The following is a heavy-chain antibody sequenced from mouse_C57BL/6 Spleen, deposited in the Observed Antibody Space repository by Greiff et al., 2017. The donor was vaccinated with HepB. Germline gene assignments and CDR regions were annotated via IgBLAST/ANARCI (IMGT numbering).Heavy chain of an antibody. J-gene: IGHJ2*01. Sequence: QVQLKQPGAELVKPGASVKMSCKASGYTFTSYWITWAKQRPGQGLEWIGDIYPGSGSTNYNDKFKSKATLTVDTSSSTAYMQLSSLTSEDSAVYYCARDHDGGVDYWGQGTTLTVSS. CDR1: GYTFTSYW. CDR2: IYPGSGST. CDR3: ARDHDGGVDY. D-gene: IGHD2-4*01. V-gene: IGHV1-55*01.